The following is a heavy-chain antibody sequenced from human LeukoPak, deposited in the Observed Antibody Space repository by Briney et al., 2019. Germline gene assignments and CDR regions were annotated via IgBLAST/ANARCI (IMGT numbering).Heavy chain of an antibody. V-gene: IGHV1-69*04. CDR2: IIPILGIA. J-gene: IGHJ4*02. D-gene: IGHD2-21*02. Sequence: SVKVSCKASGGTFSNYDITWVRQAPGQGLEWMGRIIPILGIANYAQKFQGRVMITADKSTSTAYMELSSLRSEDTAVYYCARKYCGGDCPSSYWGQGTLVTVSS. CDR3: ARKYCGGDCPSSY. CDR1: GGTFSNYD.